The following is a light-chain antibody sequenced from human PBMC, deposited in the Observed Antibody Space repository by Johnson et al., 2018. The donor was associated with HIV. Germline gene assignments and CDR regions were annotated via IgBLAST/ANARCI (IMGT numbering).Light chain of an antibody. Sequence: QSVLTQPPSVSAAPGQKVTISCSGSSSNIGDNFVSWYQQLPGRAPKLLIYENNKRPSGIPDRFSGSKSGTSATLGITGLQTGDEADYYCGTWDSSLIAGVFGTGTKVTVL. J-gene: IGLJ1*01. CDR2: ENN. V-gene: IGLV1-51*02. CDR1: SSNIGDNF. CDR3: GTWDSSLIAGV.